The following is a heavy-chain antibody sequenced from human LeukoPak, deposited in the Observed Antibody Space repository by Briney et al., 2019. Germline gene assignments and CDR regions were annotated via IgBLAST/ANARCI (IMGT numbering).Heavy chain of an antibody. D-gene: IGHD3-22*01. CDR3: AKDLYDYDSRLVLDY. CDR2: ISGSGGST. V-gene: IGHV3-23*01. Sequence: PGGSLRLSCAASGFTFSSYAMSWVRQAPGKGLEWVSAISGSGGSTYYADSVKGRFTLSRDNSKNTLYLQMNSLRAEDTAVYYCAKDLYDYDSRLVLDYWGQGTLVTVSS. CDR1: GFTFSSYA. J-gene: IGHJ4*02.